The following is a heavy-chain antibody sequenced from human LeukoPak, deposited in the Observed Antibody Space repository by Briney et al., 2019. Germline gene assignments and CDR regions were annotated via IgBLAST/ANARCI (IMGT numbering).Heavy chain of an antibody. D-gene: IGHD3-10*02. CDR3: ARHPLKAYVSDWFDP. J-gene: IGHJ5*02. CDR2: IFYSGST. V-gene: IGHV4-39*01. Sequence: SETLSLTCTVSGGSISSRSYYWGWLRQPPGKGLEWIASIFYSGSTYHNPSLKSRVTISVDTSKSQFSLKLSSVTAADTAVYFCARHPLKAYVSDWFDPGAREPWSPSPQ. CDR1: GGSISSRSYY.